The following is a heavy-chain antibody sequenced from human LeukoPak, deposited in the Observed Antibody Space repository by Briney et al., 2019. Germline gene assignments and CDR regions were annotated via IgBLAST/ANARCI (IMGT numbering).Heavy chain of an antibody. CDR3: ARSSEGRYYYDSSGYSYYYYYMDV. V-gene: IGHV4-39*07. J-gene: IGHJ6*03. CDR1: GGPISSSSYY. D-gene: IGHD3-22*01. CDR2: IYYTGST. Sequence: PSETLSLTCTVSGGPISSSSYYWGWIRQPPGKGLEWIASIYYTGSTYYNPSLKSRVTISVDTSKNQFSLKLKSVTAADTAVYYCARSSEGRYYYDSSGYSYYYYYMDVWGKGTTGTISS.